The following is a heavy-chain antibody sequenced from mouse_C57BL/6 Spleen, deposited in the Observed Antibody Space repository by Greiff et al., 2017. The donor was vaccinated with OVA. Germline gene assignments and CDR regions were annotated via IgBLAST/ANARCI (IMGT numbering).Heavy chain of an antibody. D-gene: IGHD2-5*01. Sequence: QVQLKQPGAELVKPGASVKLSCKASGYTFTSYWMHWVKQRPGQGLEWIGMIHPNSGSTNYNEKFKSKATLTVDKSSSTAYMQLSSLTSEDSAVYYCARSESNYYFDYWGQGTTLTVSS. J-gene: IGHJ2*01. V-gene: IGHV1-64*01. CDR1: GYTFTSYW. CDR3: ARSESNYYFDY. CDR2: IHPNSGST.